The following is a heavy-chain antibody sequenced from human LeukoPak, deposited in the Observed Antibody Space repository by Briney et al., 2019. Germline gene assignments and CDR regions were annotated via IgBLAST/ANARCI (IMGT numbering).Heavy chain of an antibody. Sequence: GGSLRLSCAASVFTFSSYGMHWVRQAPGKGLEWVAVIWYDGSNKYYADSVKGRFTISRDNSKNTLYLQMNSLRAEETAVHYCARTKTSREWLLYNWGQGTLVTVSS. J-gene: IGHJ4*02. D-gene: IGHD3-3*01. CDR3: ARTKTSREWLLYN. CDR2: IWYDGSNK. V-gene: IGHV3-33*01. CDR1: VFTFSSYG.